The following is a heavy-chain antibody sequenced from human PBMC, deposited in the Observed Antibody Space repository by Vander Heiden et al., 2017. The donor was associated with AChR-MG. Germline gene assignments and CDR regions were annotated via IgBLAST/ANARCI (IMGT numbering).Heavy chain of an antibody. CDR2: ISSSSSTI. CDR3: ARGGDCSGGSCY. D-gene: IGHD2-15*01. CDR1: GFTFSSYS. V-gene: IGHV3-48*02. Sequence: EVQLVESGGGLVQPGGSLRLSCAASGFTFSSYSMNLVSYISSSSSTIYYADSVKGRFTISRDNAKNSLYLQMNSLRDEDTAVYYCARGGDCSGGSCYWGQGTLVTVSS. J-gene: IGHJ4*02.